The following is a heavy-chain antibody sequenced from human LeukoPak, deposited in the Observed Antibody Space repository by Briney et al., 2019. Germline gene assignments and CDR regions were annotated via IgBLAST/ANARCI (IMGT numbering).Heavy chain of an antibody. CDR1: AFTFSSYS. Sequence: GGSLRFSCAAYAFTFSSYSMNWVRQAPGKGLEWVSSISGSSSYIYYADSVKGRFTISRDNAKNSLYLQMNSLRAEDTAVYYCARVDYDILTGYYIYAFDIWGQGTMVTVSS. CDR2: ISGSSSYI. CDR3: ARVDYDILTGYYIYAFDI. J-gene: IGHJ3*02. D-gene: IGHD3-9*01. V-gene: IGHV3-21*01.